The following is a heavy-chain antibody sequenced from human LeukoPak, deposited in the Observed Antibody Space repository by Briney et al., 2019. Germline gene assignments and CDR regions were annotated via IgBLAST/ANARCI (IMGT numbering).Heavy chain of an antibody. CDR2: ISAYNGNT. CDR1: GYAFTSYG. Sequence: ASVKVSCKASGYAFTSYGISWVRQAPGQGLEWMGWISAYNGNTNYAQKLQGRVTMTTDTSTSTAYMELRSLRSDDTAVYYCAREVVVVTARWSWFDPRGQGTLVTVSS. D-gene: IGHD2-21*02. J-gene: IGHJ5*02. CDR3: AREVVVVTARWSWFDP. V-gene: IGHV1-18*01.